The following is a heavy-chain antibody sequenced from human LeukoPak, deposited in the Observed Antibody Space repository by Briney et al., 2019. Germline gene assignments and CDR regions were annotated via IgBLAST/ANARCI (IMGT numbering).Heavy chain of an antibody. D-gene: IGHD2/OR15-2a*01. CDR1: GFTFSSYG. CDR2: ISYDGSNK. CDR3: AKVLLTQRSLYYYYYGMDV. J-gene: IGHJ6*02. Sequence: PGRSLRLSCAASGFTFSSYGMHWVRQAPGKGLEWVAVISYDGSNKYYADSVKGRFTISRDNSKNTLYLQMNSLRAEDTAVYYCAKVLLTQRSLYYYYYGMDVWGQGTTVTVSS. V-gene: IGHV3-30*18.